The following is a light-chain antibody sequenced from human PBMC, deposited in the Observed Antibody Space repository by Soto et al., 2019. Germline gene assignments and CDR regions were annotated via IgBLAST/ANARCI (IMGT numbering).Light chain of an antibody. V-gene: IGKV3-20*01. CDR3: QQYGSSPI. J-gene: IGKJ3*01. Sequence: EIVLTQSPGTLSLSPGERATLSCRASQSVSSSYLAWYQQKPGQAPRLLIYGASSRATGIPDRFSGSGSGTYFTLTISILEPEDCAVYYCQQYGSSPIFGPGTKVDIK. CDR1: QSVSSSY. CDR2: GAS.